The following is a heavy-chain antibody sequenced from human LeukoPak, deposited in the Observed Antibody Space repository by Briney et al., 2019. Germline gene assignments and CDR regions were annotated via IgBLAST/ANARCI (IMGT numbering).Heavy chain of an antibody. J-gene: IGHJ5*02. CDR3: AREGAHGWFDT. CDR2: TYYRTKWYN. V-gene: IGHV6-1*01. CDR1: GDSVSSKSAA. Sequence: SQTLSLTCAISGDSVSSKSAAWNWLRQSPSRGLERLGRTYYRTKWYNDYAVSVKSRMTIKSDTSKSQFSLQLNSVTPEDTAVYYCAREGAHGWFDTWGQGTLVTVSS.